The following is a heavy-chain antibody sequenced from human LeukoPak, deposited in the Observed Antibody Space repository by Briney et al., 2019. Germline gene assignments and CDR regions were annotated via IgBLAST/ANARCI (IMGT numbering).Heavy chain of an antibody. Sequence: GGSLRLSCAASGFTFSNYWMTWVRQAPGKGLEWVANIKEDGSEKYYVDSVKGRFSISRDNAKNSLYLQMNSLRADDTALYYCASNWGSYPDCWGQGALVTVST. J-gene: IGHJ4*02. D-gene: IGHD1-26*01. V-gene: IGHV3-7*01. CDR2: IKEDGSEK. CDR3: ASNWGSYPDC. CDR1: GFTFSNYW.